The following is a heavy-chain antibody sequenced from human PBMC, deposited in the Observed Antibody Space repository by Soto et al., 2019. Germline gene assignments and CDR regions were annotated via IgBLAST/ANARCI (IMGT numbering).Heavy chain of an antibody. D-gene: IGHD2-21*02. J-gene: IGHJ4*02. CDR1: GGSISNYY. CDR2: IYYSGST. V-gene: IGHV4-39*01. CDR3: ARQRTSVVTQAYFDV. Sequence: SETLSLTCTVSGGSISNYYWGWIRQPPGKGLEWIGSIYYSGSTYNNPSLRSRVSMSIDTSKDQFSLKLKSVTAADTALYFCARQRTSVVTQAYFDVWGPGSLVTVSS.